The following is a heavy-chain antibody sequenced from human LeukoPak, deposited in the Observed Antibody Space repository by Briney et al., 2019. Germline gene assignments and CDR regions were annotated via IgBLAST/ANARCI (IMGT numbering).Heavy chain of an antibody. CDR1: GFTFSSYG. V-gene: IGHV3-30*18. J-gene: IGHJ4*02. D-gene: IGHD6-19*01. CDR2: ISYDGSNK. CDR3: AKDGGAVAGFDY. Sequence: GGSLRLSCAASGFTFSSYGMPWVRQAPGKGLEWVAVISYDGSNKYYADSVKGRFTISRDNSKNTLYLQMNSLRAEDTAVYYCAKDGGAVAGFDYWGQGTLVTVSS.